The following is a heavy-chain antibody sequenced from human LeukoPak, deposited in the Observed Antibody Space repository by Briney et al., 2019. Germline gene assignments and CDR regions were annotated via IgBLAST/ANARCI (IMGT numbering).Heavy chain of an antibody. CDR3: ARVLVHPGYYYYGMDV. CDR1: GYTFTSYD. Sequence: ASVKVSCKASGYTFTSYDFNWVRQATGQGLEWMGWMSPNSGNTGYAQKFQGRVTMTRNTSISTAYMELSSLRSEDTAVYYCARVLVHPGYYYYGMDVWGQGTTVTVSS. J-gene: IGHJ6*02. V-gene: IGHV1-8*01. CDR2: MSPNSGNT. D-gene: IGHD4/OR15-4a*01.